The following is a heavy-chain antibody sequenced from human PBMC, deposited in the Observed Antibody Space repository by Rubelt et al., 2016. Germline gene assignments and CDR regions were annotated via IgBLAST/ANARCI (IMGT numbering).Heavy chain of an antibody. CDR3: ARHRPDY. Sequence: GRGLEWVSVIYSGGSKYYADSVKVRFTISRDNSKNTLYLQMNSLRAEDTAVYYCARHRPDYWGQGTLVTVSS. CDR2: IYSGGSK. J-gene: IGHJ4*02. V-gene: IGHV3-53*01.